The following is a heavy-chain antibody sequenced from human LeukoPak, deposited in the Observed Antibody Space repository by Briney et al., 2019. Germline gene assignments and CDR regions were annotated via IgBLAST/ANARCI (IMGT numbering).Heavy chain of an antibody. CDR2: MNPNSGNT. J-gene: IGHJ4*02. V-gene: IGHV1-8*01. CDR1: GYTFTSYD. D-gene: IGHD5-18*01. Sequence: ASVKVSCKASGYTFTSYDINWVRQATGQGLEWMGWMNPNSGNTGYAQKFQGRVTMTRNTSISTAYMELSSLRSEDTAVYYCARGRLYSYGWRYYFDYWGQGTLVTVSS. CDR3: ARGRLYSYGWRYYFDY.